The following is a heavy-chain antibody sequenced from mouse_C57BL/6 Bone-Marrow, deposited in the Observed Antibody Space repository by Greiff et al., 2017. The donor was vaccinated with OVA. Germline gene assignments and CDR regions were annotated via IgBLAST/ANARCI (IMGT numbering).Heavy chain of an antibody. CDR2: IYPGDGDT. V-gene: IGHV1-82*01. CDR3: ARHEDGYYASYFDY. CDR1: GYAFSSSW. Sequence: QVTLKVSGPELVKPGASVKISCKASGYAFSSSWMNWVKQRPGKGLEWIGRIYPGDGDTNYNGKFKGKATLTADKSSSTAYMQLSSLTSEDSPVYFCARHEDGYYASYFDYWGQGTTLTVSS. J-gene: IGHJ2*01. D-gene: IGHD2-3*01.